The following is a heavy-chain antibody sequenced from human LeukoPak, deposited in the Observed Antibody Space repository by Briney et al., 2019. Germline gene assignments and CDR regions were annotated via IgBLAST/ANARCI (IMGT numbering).Heavy chain of an antibody. V-gene: IGHV3-66*03. D-gene: IGHD2-15*01. Sequence: GGSLRLSCTVSGFTVSSNSMSWVRQAPGKGLEWVSFIYSDNTHYSDSVKGRFTISRDNSKNTLYLQMNSLRAEDTAVYYCAKDSRRYCSGGSCPLPRYSSGWYDYWGQGTLVTVSS. CDR1: GFTVSSNS. CDR3: AKDSRRYCSGGSCPLPRYSSGWYDY. CDR2: IYSDNT. J-gene: IGHJ4*02.